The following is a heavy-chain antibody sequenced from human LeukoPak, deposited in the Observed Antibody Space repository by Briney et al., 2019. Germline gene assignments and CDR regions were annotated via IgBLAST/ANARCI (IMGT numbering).Heavy chain of an antibody. D-gene: IGHD6-19*01. Sequence: ASVQVSCQASGYTFTGYYMHWVRQAPGQGLEWMGWINPNSGGTNYAQKFQGRVTMTRDTSISTAYMEPSRLRSDDTAVYYCARDATYSSGWYIDRWGQGTLVTVSS. J-gene: IGHJ5*02. CDR3: ARDATYSSGWYIDR. CDR2: INPNSGGT. V-gene: IGHV1-2*02. CDR1: GYTFTGYY.